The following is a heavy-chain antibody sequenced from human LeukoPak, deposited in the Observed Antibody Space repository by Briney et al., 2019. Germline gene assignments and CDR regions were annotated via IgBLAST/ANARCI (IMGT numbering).Heavy chain of an antibody. CDR3: ARHRGGYSSSWHNAFDI. CDR2: IYTSGST. V-gene: IGHV4-61*02. D-gene: IGHD6-13*01. CDR1: GGSISSGSYY. J-gene: IGHJ3*02. Sequence: SETLSLTCTVSGGSISSGSYYWSWIRQPAGKGLEWIGRIYTSGSTNYNPSLKSRVTISVDTSKNQFSLKLSSVTAADTAVYYCARHRGGYSSSWHNAFDIWGQGTMVTVSS.